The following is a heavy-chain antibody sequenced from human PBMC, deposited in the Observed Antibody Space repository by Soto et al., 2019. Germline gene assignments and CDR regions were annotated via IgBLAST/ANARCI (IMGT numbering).Heavy chain of an antibody. D-gene: IGHD2-8*01. Sequence: EVQLLESGGGLVQPGGSLRLSCAASGFTFSTYAMSWVRQAPGKGLEWVSTITTSGGNTYYADSVQGRFTISRDNSKKTMYRQMNSRKAEDTAVYKCAGSYCTNGVCYTKCPCYIDVWGRGTTVTASS. CDR2: ITTSGGNT. J-gene: IGHJ6*03. V-gene: IGHV3-23*01. CDR3: AGSYCTNGVCYTKCPCYIDV. CDR1: GFTFSTYA.